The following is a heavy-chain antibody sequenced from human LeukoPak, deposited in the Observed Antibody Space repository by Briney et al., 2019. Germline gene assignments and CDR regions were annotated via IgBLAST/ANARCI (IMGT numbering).Heavy chain of an antibody. D-gene: IGHD3-22*01. Sequence: SETLSLTCTVSGGSISSSSYYWGWIRQPPGKGLEWIGSIYYSGSTYYNPSLKSRVTISVDTSKNQFSLKLSSVTAADTAVYYCARDGYYYDSSGYPFGNYYYYYMDVWGKGTTVTVSS. CDR3: ARDGYYYDSSGYPFGNYYYYYMDV. J-gene: IGHJ6*03. CDR2: IYYSGST. V-gene: IGHV4-39*07. CDR1: GGSISSSSYY.